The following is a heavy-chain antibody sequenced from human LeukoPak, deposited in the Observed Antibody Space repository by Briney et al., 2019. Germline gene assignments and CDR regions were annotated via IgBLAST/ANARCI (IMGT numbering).Heavy chain of an antibody. D-gene: IGHD3-3*01. CDR3: ARRDYDFWSGYVDY. J-gene: IGHJ4*02. V-gene: IGHV4-31*03. Sequence: SETLSLTCTVSGGSISSGGYYWSWIRQHPGKGLEWIGYIYYSGSTYYNPSLKSRVTISVDTSKNQFSLKLSSVTAADTAVYYCARRDYDFWSGYVDYWGQGTLVTVSS. CDR2: IYYSGST. CDR1: GGSISSGGYY.